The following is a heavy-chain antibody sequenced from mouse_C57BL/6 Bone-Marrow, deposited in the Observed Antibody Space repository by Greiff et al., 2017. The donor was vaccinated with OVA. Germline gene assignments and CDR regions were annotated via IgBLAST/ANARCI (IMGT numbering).Heavy chain of an antibody. Sequence: EVKLVESGGGLVQSGRSLRLSCATSGFTFSDFYMEWVRQAPGKGLEWIAASRNKANDYTTEYSASVKGRFIVSRDTSQSILYLQMNALRAEDTAIYYCARGKLGEGFAYWGQGTLVTVSA. D-gene: IGHD4-1*01. CDR1: GFTFSDFY. CDR2: SRNKANDYTT. CDR3: ARGKLGEGFAY. J-gene: IGHJ3*01. V-gene: IGHV7-1*01.